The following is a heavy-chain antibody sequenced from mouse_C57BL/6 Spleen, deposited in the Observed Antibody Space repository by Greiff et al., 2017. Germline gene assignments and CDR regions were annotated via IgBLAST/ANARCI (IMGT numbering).Heavy chain of an antibody. D-gene: IGHD2-3*01. CDR3: ARGGYYAWYFDV. J-gene: IGHJ1*03. V-gene: IGHV1-69*01. Sequence: VQLQQPGAELVMPGASVKLSCKASGYTFTSYWMHWVKQRPGQGLEWIGEIDPSDSYTNYNQKFKGKSTLTVDKSSSTAYMQLSSLTSEDSAVYYCARGGYYAWYFDVWGTGTTVTVSS. CDR1: GYTFTSYW. CDR2: IDPSDSYT.